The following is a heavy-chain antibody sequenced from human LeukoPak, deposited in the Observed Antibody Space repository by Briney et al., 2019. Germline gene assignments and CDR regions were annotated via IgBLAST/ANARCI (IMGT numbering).Heavy chain of an antibody. CDR3: TRGGIRFLEWSLSEY. CDR2: IRSKAHGGTT. D-gene: IGHD3-3*01. J-gene: IGHJ4*02. V-gene: IGHV3-49*04. Sequence: PGRSLRLSCTASGFTFGDYAMSWVRQAPGKGLEWVGFIRSKAHGGTTEYAASVKGRFTISRDDSKSIAYLQMNSLKTEDTAVYYCTRGGIRFLEWSLSEYWGQGTLVTVSS. CDR1: GFTFGDYA.